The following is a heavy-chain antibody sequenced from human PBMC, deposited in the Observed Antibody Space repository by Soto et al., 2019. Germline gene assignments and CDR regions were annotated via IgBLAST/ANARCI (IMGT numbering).Heavy chain of an antibody. CDR3: ARGHRSSMNTYDGRYFDD. CDR1: GGTFSSQL. V-gene: IGHV1-69*13. CDR2: IIPLFLRT. Sequence: ASVKVSCKASGGTFSSQLISWVRQAPGQGLEWMGGIIPLFLRTYYAQKFQARVTITADESTSTVYMEMSSLRSDDTAVYYCARGHRSSMNTYDGRYFDDWGQGTLVTVSS. D-gene: IGHD3-16*01. J-gene: IGHJ4*02.